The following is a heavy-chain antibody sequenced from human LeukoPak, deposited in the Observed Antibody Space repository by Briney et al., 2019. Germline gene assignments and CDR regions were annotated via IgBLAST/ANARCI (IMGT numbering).Heavy chain of an antibody. D-gene: IGHD6-13*01. J-gene: IGHJ4*02. CDR1: GDSVSSNSAA. V-gene: IGHV6-1*01. Sequence: SQTLSLTCAISGDSVSSNSAAWNWIRQPPSRGLEWLGRTYYRSRWSNDYAVSVKSRITINPDTSKNQFSLQLNSVTPEDTAVYYCTREKIIAASGTRFFDYWGQGILVTVSS. CDR3: TREKIIAASGTRFFDY. CDR2: TYYRSRWSN.